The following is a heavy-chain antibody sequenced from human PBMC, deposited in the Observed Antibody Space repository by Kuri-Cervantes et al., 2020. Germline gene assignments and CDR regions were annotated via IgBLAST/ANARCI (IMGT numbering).Heavy chain of an antibody. Sequence: SVKVSCKASGGTFSSYAISWVRQAPGQGLEWMGGIIPIFGTANYAQKFQGRVTITTDESTSTAYMELSSLRSEDTAVYYCARVWEVTPALDYWGQGTLVTVSS. V-gene: IGHV1-69*05. D-gene: IGHD1-26*01. CDR3: ARVWEVTPALDY. J-gene: IGHJ4*02. CDR2: IIPIFGTA. CDR1: GGTFSSYA.